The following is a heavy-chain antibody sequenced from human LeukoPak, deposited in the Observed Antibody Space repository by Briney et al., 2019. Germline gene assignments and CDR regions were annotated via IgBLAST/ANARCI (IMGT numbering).Heavy chain of an antibody. CDR2: VYHDGST. CDR1: GGSINSGPYY. V-gene: IGHV4-39*07. J-gene: IGHJ3*02. Sequence: PSETLSLTCTVSGGSINSGPYYWAWIRQTPDQGLEWIGTVYHDGSTKYNPSLKGRVSLSVDTSKNEFSMKLNSVTAADTAVYYCAREGAGSSWFIDAFDIWGQGTMVTVSS. D-gene: IGHD6-13*01. CDR3: AREGAGSSWFIDAFDI.